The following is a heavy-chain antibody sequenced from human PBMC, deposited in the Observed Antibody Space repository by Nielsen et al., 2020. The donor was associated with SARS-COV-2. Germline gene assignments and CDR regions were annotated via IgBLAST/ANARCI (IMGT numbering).Heavy chain of an antibody. CDR3: ASFYRHNWFDP. Sequence: SETLSLTCTVSGATISSYYWSWIRQPPGKGLEWIGYIYYSGSTNYNPSLKSRVTISVDTSKKQFSLKLSSVTAADTAVYYCASFYRHNWFDPWGQGTLVTVSS. V-gene: IGHV4-59*08. CDR1: GATISSYY. D-gene: IGHD4-11*01. CDR2: IYYSGST. J-gene: IGHJ5*02.